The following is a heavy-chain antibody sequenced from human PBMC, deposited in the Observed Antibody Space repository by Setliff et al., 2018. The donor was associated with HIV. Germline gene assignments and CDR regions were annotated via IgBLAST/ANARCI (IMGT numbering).Heavy chain of an antibody. D-gene: IGHD3-16*01. CDR1: GMSVSGYY. CDR3: ARDNELGTFDL. CDR2: NYHTGTT. V-gene: IGHV4-59*02. Sequence: SETLSLTCRVSGMSVSGYYWSWIRQSAGKGLEWIGYNYHTGTTSYNPSLKSRFNIQIDRSNNHFSLNLRSATTADTAVYFCARDNELGTFDLWGQGTMVTVSS. J-gene: IGHJ3*01.